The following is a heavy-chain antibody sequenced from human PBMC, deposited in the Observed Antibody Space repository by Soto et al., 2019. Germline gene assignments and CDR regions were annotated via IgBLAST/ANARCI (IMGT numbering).Heavy chain of an antibody. V-gene: IGHV3-49*03. CDR2: IRSKAYGGTT. CDR3: TRAPRITGITVQYYYYYMDV. J-gene: IGHJ6*03. Sequence: PGGSLRLSCTASGFIFGDYAMSWFRQAPGKGLEWVSFIRSKAYGGTTEYAASVKGRFTISRDDSKSIAYLQMNSLKTDDSAVYYCTRAPRITGITVQYYYYYMDVWGKGTTVTVSS. D-gene: IGHD1-7*01. CDR1: GFIFGDYA.